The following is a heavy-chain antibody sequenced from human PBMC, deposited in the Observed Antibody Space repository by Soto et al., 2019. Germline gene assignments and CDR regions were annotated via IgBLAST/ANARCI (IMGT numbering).Heavy chain of an antibody. J-gene: IGHJ4*02. D-gene: IGHD3-10*01. CDR3: ASRTEEFYGSAFDY. CDR1: GGSFSGYY. Sequence: PSETLSLTCAVYGGSFSGYYWSWIRQPPGKGLEWIGEINHSGSTNYNPSLKSRVTISVDTSKNQFSLKLSSVTAADTAVYYCASRTEEFYGSAFDYWGQGTLVTVSS. CDR2: INHSGST. V-gene: IGHV4-34*01.